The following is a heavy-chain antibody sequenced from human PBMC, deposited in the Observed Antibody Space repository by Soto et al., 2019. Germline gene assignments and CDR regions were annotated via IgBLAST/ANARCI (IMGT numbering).Heavy chain of an antibody. J-gene: IGHJ4*02. CDR2: IYWDDAK. CDR1: GFSLSTSGVG. V-gene: IGHV2-5*02. CDR3: AHSSSGSYTVRY. D-gene: IGHD3-10*01. Sequence: QITLKESGPTLVKPTQTLTLTCTFSGFSLSTSGVGVGWIRQPPGKALEWLALIYWDDAKRSSPSLKSRITLTKENSKNQVVLTMTNMDPVDTATYYCAHSSSGSYTVRYWGQGTLVTVSS.